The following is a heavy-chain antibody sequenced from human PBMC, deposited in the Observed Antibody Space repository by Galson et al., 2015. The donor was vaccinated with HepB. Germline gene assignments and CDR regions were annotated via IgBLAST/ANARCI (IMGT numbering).Heavy chain of an antibody. V-gene: IGHV1-18*01. Sequence: SVKVSCKASGYTFTSYGISWVRQAPGQGLEWMGWIGAYNGNTNYAQKLQGRVTMTTDTSTSTAYMELRSLRSDDTAVYYCASTVEYSSSNVLYYWGQGTLVTVSS. CDR3: ASTVEYSSSNVLYY. D-gene: IGHD6-6*01. CDR2: IGAYNGNT. J-gene: IGHJ4*02. CDR1: GYTFTSYG.